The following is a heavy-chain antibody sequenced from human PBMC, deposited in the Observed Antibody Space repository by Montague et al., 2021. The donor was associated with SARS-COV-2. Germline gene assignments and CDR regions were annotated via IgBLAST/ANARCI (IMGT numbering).Heavy chain of an antibody. J-gene: IGHJ6*02. V-gene: IGHV4-39*07. CDR2: IYYSGST. Sequence: SETLSLTCTVSGGSISSSSYYWGWIRQPPGKGLEWIGSIYYSGSTYYNPSLKSRVTISVDTSKNQFSLKLSSVTAADTAVYYCARVGRQQLVRLSGMAFWGQGPTVPVSS. CDR3: ARVGRQQLVRLSGMAF. CDR1: GGSISSSSYY. D-gene: IGHD6-13*01.